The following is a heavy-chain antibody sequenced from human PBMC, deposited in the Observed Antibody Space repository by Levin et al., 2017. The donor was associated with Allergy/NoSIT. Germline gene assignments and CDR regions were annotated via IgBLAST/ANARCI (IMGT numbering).Heavy chain of an antibody. D-gene: IGHD3-10*01. CDR3: TRRYKLTLVRGLGAFDM. J-gene: IGHJ3*02. CDR2: IFYTGNT. V-gene: IGHV4-39*02. CDR1: GESISGSAYY. Sequence: SETLSLTCSVSGESISGSAYYWGWVRQSPGKGLEWIGSIFYTGNTFYNPSFMSRLSLSVDTSKNHFSLRLASVTAADTALYYCTRRYKLTLVRGLGAFDMWGQGTIVTVSS.